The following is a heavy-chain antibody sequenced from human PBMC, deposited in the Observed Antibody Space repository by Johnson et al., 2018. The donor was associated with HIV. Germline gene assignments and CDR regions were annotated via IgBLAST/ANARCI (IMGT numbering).Heavy chain of an antibody. CDR1: GFTFDDYG. CDR2: INWNGGRT. Sequence: EQLVESGGGVVRPGRSLRLSCAAAGFTFDDYGMSWVRQAPGKGLEWVSGINWNGGRTGYVDSMKGRFTISRDNAKNSLYLQMNSLRAEDTALYYCARGGLGNQNSHDPLEGWGQGTMVTVSS. J-gene: IGHJ3*01. V-gene: IGHV3-20*04. D-gene: IGHD3/OR15-3a*01. CDR3: ARGGLGNQNSHDPLEG.